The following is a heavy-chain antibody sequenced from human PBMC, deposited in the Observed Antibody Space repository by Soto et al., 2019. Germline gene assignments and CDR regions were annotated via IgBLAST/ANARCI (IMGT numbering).Heavy chain of an antibody. CDR2: IYYSGST. J-gene: IGHJ4*02. V-gene: IGHV4-59*01. Sequence: SETLSPTCTVSGGSISSYYWSWIRQPPGKGLEWIGYIYYSGSTNYNPSLKSRVTISVDTSKNQFSLKLSSVTAADTAVYYCARDLVGRTAMVTGGYWGQGTLVTVSS. D-gene: IGHD5-18*01. CDR1: GGSISSYY. CDR3: ARDLVGRTAMVTGGY.